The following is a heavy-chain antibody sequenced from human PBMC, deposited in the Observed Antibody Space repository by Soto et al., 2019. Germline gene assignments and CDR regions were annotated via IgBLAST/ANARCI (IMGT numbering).Heavy chain of an antibody. V-gene: IGHV3-21*01. D-gene: IGHD2-21*02. CDR2: IGRRSDI. CDR1: GFSFSTYS. Sequence: GGSLRLSCEASGFSFSTYSMHWLRQAPGKGLEWVSSIGRRSDIYYADSVKGRFTISRDNAKNSVSLQMNSLRDEDTAVYYCAREETAWPLAYGLDVWGQGTTVTVSS. J-gene: IGHJ6*02. CDR3: AREETAWPLAYGLDV.